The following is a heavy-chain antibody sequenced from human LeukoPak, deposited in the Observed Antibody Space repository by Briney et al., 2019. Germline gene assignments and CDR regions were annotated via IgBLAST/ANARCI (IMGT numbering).Heavy chain of an antibody. CDR1: GFTFSSYG. V-gene: IGHV3-30*02. Sequence: PGGSLRLSCAASGFTFSSYGIHWVRQAPSKGLEWVTFIQYDGSNKYADSVKGRFTISRDNSKNVLYLQMNSLRAEDTALYYCAKSSSRLDTSSFEYWGQGTLVTVSS. J-gene: IGHJ4*02. CDR3: AKSSSRLDTSSFEY. CDR2: IQYDGSNK. D-gene: IGHD5-18*01.